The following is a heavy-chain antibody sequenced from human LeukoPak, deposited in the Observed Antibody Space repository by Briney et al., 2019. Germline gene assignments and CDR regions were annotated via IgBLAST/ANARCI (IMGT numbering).Heavy chain of an antibody. CDR2: IKSDGST. CDR1: GFTFSSYW. CDR3: ARAPSEIGGYYPEYFRH. J-gene: IGHJ1*01. V-gene: IGHV3-74*01. Sequence: NPGGSPRLSCAASGFTFSSYWMHWVRQAPGKGLVWVSRIKSDGSTNYADSVKGRFTISRDNAKNTLSLQMNSLRAEDTGVYYCARAPSEIGGYYPEYFRHWGHGTLVTVFS. D-gene: IGHD3-22*01.